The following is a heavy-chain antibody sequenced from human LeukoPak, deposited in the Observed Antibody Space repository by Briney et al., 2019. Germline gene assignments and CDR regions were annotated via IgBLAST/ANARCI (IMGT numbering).Heavy chain of an antibody. Sequence: PSQTLSLTCTVSGGSISSGGYYWSWIRQHPGKGLEWIGYIYYGGSTYYNPSLKSRVTISVDTSKNQFSLKLSSVTTADTAVYYCARAGYYYDSSGYYYFDYWGQGTLVTVSS. V-gene: IGHV4-31*03. CDR3: ARAGYYYDSSGYYYFDY. CDR2: IYYGGST. J-gene: IGHJ4*02. CDR1: GGSISSGGYY. D-gene: IGHD3-22*01.